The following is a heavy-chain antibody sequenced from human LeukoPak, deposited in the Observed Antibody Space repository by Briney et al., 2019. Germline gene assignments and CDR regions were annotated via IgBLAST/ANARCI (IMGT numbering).Heavy chain of an antibody. CDR1: GFTFTSYS. Sequence: GGSLRLSCAASGFTFTSYSMNWVRQAPGKGLEWVSTISGGGGSTYYADSVKGRFTISRDNSKNTLYLQVNSLRAEDTAVYYCAKGGKWDVTPFDYWGQETLVTVSS. CDR2: ISGGGGST. CDR3: AKGGKWDVTPFDY. V-gene: IGHV3-23*01. D-gene: IGHD1-26*01. J-gene: IGHJ4*02.